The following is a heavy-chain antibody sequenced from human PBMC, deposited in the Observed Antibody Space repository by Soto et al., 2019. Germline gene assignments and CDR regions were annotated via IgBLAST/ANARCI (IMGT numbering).Heavy chain of an antibody. CDR1: GFTFNIYA. V-gene: IGHV3-30-3*01. J-gene: IGHJ6*02. Sequence: HPGGSLRLSCAASGFTFNIYALHWVRQAPGKGLEWVAVISFDETKKYYSDSVKGRFTISRDNLKNTLYLQMNNLRVEDAALYFCAREDDYGYRYINYGLDVWGQGTTVTVSS. CDR2: ISFDETKK. D-gene: IGHD4-17*01. CDR3: AREDDYGYRYINYGLDV.